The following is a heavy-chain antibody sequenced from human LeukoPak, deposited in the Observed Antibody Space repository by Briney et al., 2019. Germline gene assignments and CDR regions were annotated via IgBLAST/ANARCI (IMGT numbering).Heavy chain of an antibody. CDR3: ARDRNTYGSGSYYRVFDY. J-gene: IGHJ4*02. V-gene: IGHV3-23*01. CDR2: ISGSGGST. D-gene: IGHD3-10*01. Sequence: GGSLRLSCAASGFTFSSYAMSWVRKAPGKGLEWVSAISGSGGSTYYADSVKGRFTISRDNAKNSLYLQMNSLRAEDTAVYYCARDRNTYGSGSYYRVFDYWGQGTLVTVSS. CDR1: GFTFSSYA.